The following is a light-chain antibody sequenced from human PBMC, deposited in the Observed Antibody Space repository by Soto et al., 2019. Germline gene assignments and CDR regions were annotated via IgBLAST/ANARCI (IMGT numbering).Light chain of an antibody. CDR1: QSVSSY. CDR3: QQRSNWPPVLP. V-gene: IGKV3-11*01. Sequence: EIVVTQSPATLSLSPGERATLSCRASQSVSSYLAWYQQKPGQAHRLLIYDASNRATGIPARFSGSGSGTDFTLTISSLEPEDFAVYYCQQRSNWPPVLPFGGGTKVAIK. CDR2: DAS. J-gene: IGKJ4*01.